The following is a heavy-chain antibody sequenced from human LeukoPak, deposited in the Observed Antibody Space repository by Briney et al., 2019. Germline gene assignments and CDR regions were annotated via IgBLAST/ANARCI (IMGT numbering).Heavy chain of an antibody. CDR1: GFTFSSYE. J-gene: IGHJ4*02. CDR3: ARAPGGSYGPTTDFDY. Sequence: GGSLRLSCAASGFTFSSYEMNWVRQAPGKGLEWVSYISSSGSTIYYADSVKGRFTISRDNAKNSLYLQMNSLRAEDTAVCYCARAPGGSYGPTTDFDYWGQGTLVTVSS. V-gene: IGHV3-48*03. D-gene: IGHD1-26*01. CDR2: ISSSGSTI.